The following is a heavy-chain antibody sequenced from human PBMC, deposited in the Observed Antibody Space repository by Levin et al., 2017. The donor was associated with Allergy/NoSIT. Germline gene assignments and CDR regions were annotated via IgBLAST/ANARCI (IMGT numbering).Heavy chain of an antibody. CDR1: GFTFGDYA. V-gene: IGHV3-23*01. Sequence: TGGSLRLSCAASGFTFGDYAMNWVRQAPGKGLEWVSTISGGGDSADYADSVKGRFTISRDNSNNRVHLQMNSLRVDDTAIYYCANDRGGGYYYGSGNSNWGQGTLVTVSS. CDR2: ISGGGDSA. D-gene: IGHD3-10*01. CDR3: ANDRGGGYYYGSGNSN. J-gene: IGHJ4*02.